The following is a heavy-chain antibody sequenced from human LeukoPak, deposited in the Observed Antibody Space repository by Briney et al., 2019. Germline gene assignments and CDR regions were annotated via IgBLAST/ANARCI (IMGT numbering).Heavy chain of an antibody. J-gene: IGHJ3*02. CDR3: ARYCSGGSCLYAFHI. D-gene: IGHD2-15*01. CDR2: ISSSSSHI. V-gene: IGHV3-21*06. Sequence: GGSLRLSCAASGFTFSSYTMNWVRQAPGKGLEWVSSISSSSSHIYYGDSVKGRFTISRDNAKNSLYLQMNSLRAEDTAVYYCARYCSGGSCLYAFHIWGQGTMVTVSS. CDR1: GFTFSSYT.